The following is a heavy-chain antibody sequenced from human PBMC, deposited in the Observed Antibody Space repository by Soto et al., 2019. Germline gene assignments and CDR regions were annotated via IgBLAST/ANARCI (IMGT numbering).Heavy chain of an antibody. CDR1: GYTFTSYY. D-gene: IGHD2-2*01. V-gene: IGHV1-46*01. CDR2: INPSGGST. Sequence: QVQLVQSGDEVKKPGASVKVSCKASGYTFTSYYMHWVRQAPGQGLEWMGIINPSGGSTSYAQKFQGRVTMTRDTSTSTVYIELSSLRSEDTAVYYCARELGYCSSTSCLIDYWGQGTLVTVSS. CDR3: ARELGYCSSTSCLIDY. J-gene: IGHJ4*02.